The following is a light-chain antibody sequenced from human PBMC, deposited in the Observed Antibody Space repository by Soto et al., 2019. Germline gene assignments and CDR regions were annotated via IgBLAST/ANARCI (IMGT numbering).Light chain of an antibody. V-gene: IGKV1-39*01. CDR3: QQSYSTPRLT. Sequence: DIQMTQSPSSLSASVGDRVTITCRASQSISSYLNWYQQKPGKAPKLLIYAASSLQSGVPSRFRGSGSWTDFTLTISSLQPEDFATYYCQQSYSTPRLTFGGGTKVEIK. J-gene: IGKJ4*01. CDR2: AAS. CDR1: QSISSY.